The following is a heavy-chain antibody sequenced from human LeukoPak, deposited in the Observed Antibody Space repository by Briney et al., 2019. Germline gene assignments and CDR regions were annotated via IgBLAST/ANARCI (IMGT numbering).Heavy chain of an antibody. Sequence: PSETLSLTCTVSGDSISTYYWSWIRQPPWKELEWIGYIYHSGSTNYSPSLKSRVTISVDTSKNQFSLNLTSVTAADTAVYFCARVRRESGGYPRYFDYWGQGTLVTVSS. CDR3: ARVRRESGGYPRYFDY. CDR1: GDSISTYY. CDR2: IYHSGST. D-gene: IGHD3-22*01. J-gene: IGHJ4*02. V-gene: IGHV4-59*01.